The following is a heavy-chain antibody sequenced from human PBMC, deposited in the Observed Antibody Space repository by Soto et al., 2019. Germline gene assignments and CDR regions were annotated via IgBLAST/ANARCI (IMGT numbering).Heavy chain of an antibody. CDR1: GFSFSSYW. CDR2: IRKDGSET. V-gene: IGHV3-7*03. J-gene: IGHJ4*02. CDR3: VGGAGWELDY. Sequence: EVQLVESGGGLVQPGGSLRLSCAASGFSFSSYWMNWVRQALGMGLEWLAIIRKDGSETHYLDSVKGRFTISRDNANNSLFLQMNSLRADDTAVYYCVGGAGWELDYWGQGTLVTVSS. D-gene: IGHD1-26*01.